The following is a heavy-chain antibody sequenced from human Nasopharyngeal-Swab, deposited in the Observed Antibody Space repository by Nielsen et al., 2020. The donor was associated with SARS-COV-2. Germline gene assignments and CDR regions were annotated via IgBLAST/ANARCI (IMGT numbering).Heavy chain of an antibody. V-gene: IGHV3-73*01. Sequence: GESLKISCAASGLIFSAPAIHWVRQASGKGLEWVGRIGDKDNNYATTYGASVQGRFTISRDDSKNTAFLQMDSLKTEDTALYYCTTDFYFDYWGQGTLVTVSS. CDR1: GLIFSAPA. CDR3: TTDFYFDY. CDR2: IGDKDNNYAT. J-gene: IGHJ4*02.